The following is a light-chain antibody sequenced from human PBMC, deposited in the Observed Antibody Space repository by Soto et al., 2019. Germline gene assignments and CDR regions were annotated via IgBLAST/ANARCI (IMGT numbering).Light chain of an antibody. Sequence: QSVLTQPPSVSVYPWQRVTISCTGSSSNIGAGYDVHWYQQLPGTAPKLLIYGNSNRPSGVPDRFSGSKSGTSASLAITGLQAEDEADYYCQSYESSLSGSRVFGTGTKVTVL. J-gene: IGLJ1*01. V-gene: IGLV1-40*01. CDR2: GNS. CDR3: QSYESSLSGSRV. CDR1: SSNIGAGYD.